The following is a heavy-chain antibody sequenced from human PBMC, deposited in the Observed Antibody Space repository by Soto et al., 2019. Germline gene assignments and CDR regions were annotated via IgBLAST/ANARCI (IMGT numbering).Heavy chain of an antibody. Sequence: EVQLLESGGGLVQPGGSLRLSCAASGFTFSSYGMTWVRXXXXXXXXXXSFSSATGAGTYYADSVKGRFTISRDNSKNTLXLXXTXXXXXXXXXXXXXXXXXXXXXXXXXXXXXGQGALVIVSS. CDR3: XXXXXXXXXXXXXXXX. V-gene: IGHV3-23*01. J-gene: IGHJ4*02. CDR2: SSATGAGT. CDR1: GFTFSSYG.